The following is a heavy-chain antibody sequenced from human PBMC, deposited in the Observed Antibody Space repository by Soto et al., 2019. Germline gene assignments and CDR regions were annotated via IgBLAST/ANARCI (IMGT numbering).Heavy chain of an antibody. CDR1: GGSFSGYS. J-gene: IGHJ4*02. CDR2: INHTGST. CDR3: ARDKITGLFDY. V-gene: IGHV4-34*01. D-gene: IGHD2-8*02. Sequence: QVQLQQWGAGLLKPSETLSLTCAVYGGSFSGYSWTWIRQPPGTGLEWIGEINHTGSTNYNPSLKXXATMSVDTPTHPFSPKLTSMTAADAAVYYCARDKITGLFDYWGQGTLVTVSS.